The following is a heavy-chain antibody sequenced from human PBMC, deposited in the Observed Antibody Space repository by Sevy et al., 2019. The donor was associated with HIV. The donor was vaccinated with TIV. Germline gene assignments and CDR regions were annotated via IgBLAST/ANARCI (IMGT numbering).Heavy chain of an antibody. CDR3: ARNTYYYVTTGFGAFDI. CDR2: INWSGSNT. D-gene: IGHD3-22*01. Sequence: GGSLRLSCAASGFTFDDYAMSWVRQAPGKGLEWVSGINWSGSNTGYADSVKGQFTISRDSAKTSLYLQMNSLRTEDTALYYCARNTYYYVTTGFGAFDIWGQGTMVTVSS. V-gene: IGHV3-20*04. J-gene: IGHJ3*02. CDR1: GFTFDDYA.